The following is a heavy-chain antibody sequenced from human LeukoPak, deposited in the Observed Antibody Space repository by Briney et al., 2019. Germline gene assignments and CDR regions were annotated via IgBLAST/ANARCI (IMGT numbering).Heavy chain of an antibody. J-gene: IGHJ4*02. CDR2: ISSSSSTI. Sequence: GGSLRLSCAASGFTFSSYSMNWVRQAPGKGLEWVSYISSSSSTIYYADSVKGRFTISRDNAKNSLYLQMNSLRAEDTAVYYCARERYGDYGEYDYWGQGTLVTVSS. CDR1: GFTFSSYS. CDR3: ARERYGDYGEYDY. V-gene: IGHV3-48*01. D-gene: IGHD4-17*01.